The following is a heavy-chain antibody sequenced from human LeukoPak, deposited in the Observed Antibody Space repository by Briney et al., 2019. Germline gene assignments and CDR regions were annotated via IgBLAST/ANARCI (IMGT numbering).Heavy chain of an antibody. CDR3: AINPNSYGPDY. J-gene: IGHJ4*02. V-gene: IGHV1-2*06. CDR2: IDPNSGVT. Sequence: ASVKVSCKASGYTFTGRYMHWVRQAPGQGLEWMGRIDPNSGVTNLAQKFQGRVTMTRDTSVSTAYMELSGLGSDDTAVYYCAINPNSYGPDYWGQGTLVTVSS. CDR1: GYTFTGRY. D-gene: IGHD5-18*01.